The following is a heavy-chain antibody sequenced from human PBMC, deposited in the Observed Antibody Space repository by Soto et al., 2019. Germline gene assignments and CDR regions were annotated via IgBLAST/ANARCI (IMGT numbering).Heavy chain of an antibody. CDR1: GGSISSSSYY. Sequence: SETLSLTCTGSGGSISSSSYYWGWIRQPPGKGLEWIGSIYYSGSTYYNPSLKSRVTISVDTSKNQFSLKLSSVTAADTAVYYCARVAISKEEFKDFWSGYYTYSYYYYMDVWGKGTTVTVSS. CDR3: ARVAISKEEFKDFWSGYYTYSYYYYMDV. V-gene: IGHV4-39*01. J-gene: IGHJ6*03. D-gene: IGHD3-3*01. CDR2: IYYSGST.